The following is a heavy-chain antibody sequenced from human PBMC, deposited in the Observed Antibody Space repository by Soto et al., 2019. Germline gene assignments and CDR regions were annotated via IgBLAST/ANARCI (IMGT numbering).Heavy chain of an antibody. J-gene: IGHJ3*02. CDR3: ARELHFFGVVIPPTSKDAFDI. CDR2: INHSGST. Sequence: QVQLQQWGAGLLKPSETLSLTCAVYGGSFSGYYWSWIRQPPGKGLEWIGEINHSGSTNYNPSLKSRVTISVDTSKNQFSLKLSSVTAADTAVYYCARELHFFGVVIPPTSKDAFDIWGQGTMVTVSS. V-gene: IGHV4-34*01. D-gene: IGHD3-3*01. CDR1: GGSFSGYY.